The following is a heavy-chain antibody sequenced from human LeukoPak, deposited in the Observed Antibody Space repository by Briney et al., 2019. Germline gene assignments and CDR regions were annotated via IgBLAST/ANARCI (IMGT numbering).Heavy chain of an antibody. J-gene: IGHJ3*02. CDR2: IYPGDSDT. V-gene: IGHV5-51*01. CDR1: GYSFTTYW. D-gene: IGHD6-13*01. Sequence: GESLKISCKGSGYSFTTYWIGWVRQMPGKGVESMGIIYPGDSDTKYSPSFQGQVPISADRSISTAYLQWSSLKASDTAMYYCASGAGIAAPGTYDAFDIWGQGTMVTVSS. CDR3: ASGAGIAAPGTYDAFDI.